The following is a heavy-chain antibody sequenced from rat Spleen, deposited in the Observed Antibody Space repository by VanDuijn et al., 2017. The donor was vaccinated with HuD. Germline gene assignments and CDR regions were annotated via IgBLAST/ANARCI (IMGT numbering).Heavy chain of an antibody. J-gene: IGHJ2*01. V-gene: IGHV5-27*01. Sequence: EVQLVESGGGLVQPGRSLKLSCAASGFTFSNYYMAWVRQAPTKGLEWVASISPSGGSTYYRDSVKGRFTIYRDNAKSTLYLQVNSLRSEDTATYYCARENYYSGDYWGQGVMVTVSS. CDR2: ISPSGGST. D-gene: IGHD1-1*01. CDR3: ARENYYSGDY. CDR1: GFTFSNYY.